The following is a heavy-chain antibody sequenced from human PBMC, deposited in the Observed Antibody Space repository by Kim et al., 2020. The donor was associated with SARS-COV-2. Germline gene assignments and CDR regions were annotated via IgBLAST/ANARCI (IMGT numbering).Heavy chain of an antibody. D-gene: IGHD1-7*01. Sequence: GGSLRLSCAASGFTFSGSAMHWVRQASGKGLEWVGRIRSKANSYATAYAASVKGRFTISRDDSKNTAYLQMNSLKTEDTAVYYCTGVAGITGTTWGYYYYGMDVWGQGTTVTVSS. V-gene: IGHV3-73*01. J-gene: IGHJ6*02. CDR3: TGVAGITGTTWGYYYYGMDV. CDR1: GFTFSGSA. CDR2: IRSKANSYAT.